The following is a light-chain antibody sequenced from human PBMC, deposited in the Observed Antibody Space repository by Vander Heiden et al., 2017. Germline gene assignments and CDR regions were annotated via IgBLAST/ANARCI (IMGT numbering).Light chain of an antibody. Sequence: DIVMTQSPDSLAVSLGERATINRKSSQSVLYKANNKNYLAWYQQRPGQPPKLLIYWASARESGVPDRFSGGGSGTNFTLTISSLQAEDVAVYYYQQYYTTPYTFGQGTKLEIK. V-gene: IGKV4-1*01. J-gene: IGKJ2*01. CDR3: QQYYTTPYT. CDR1: QSVLYKANNKNY. CDR2: WAS.